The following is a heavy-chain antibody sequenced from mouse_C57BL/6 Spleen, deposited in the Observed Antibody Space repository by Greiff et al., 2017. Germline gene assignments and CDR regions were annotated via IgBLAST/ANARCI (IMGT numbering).Heavy chain of an antibody. J-gene: IGHJ2*01. CDR3: ARRRITTAFDY. Sequence: EVKVVESGGDLVKPGGSLKLSCAASGFTFSSYGMSWVRQTPDKRLEWVATISSGGSYTYYPDSVKGRFTISRDNAKNTLYLQMSSLKSEDTAMYYCARRRITTAFDYWGQGTTLTVSS. D-gene: IGHD1-2*01. CDR2: ISSGGSYT. CDR1: GFTFSSYG. V-gene: IGHV5-6*02.